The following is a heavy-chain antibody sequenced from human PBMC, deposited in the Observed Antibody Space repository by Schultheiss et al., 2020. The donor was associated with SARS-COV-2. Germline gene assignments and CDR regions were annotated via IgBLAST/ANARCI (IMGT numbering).Heavy chain of an antibody. CDR1: GFSFSSYG. Sequence: SLKISCAASGFSFSSYGMHWVRQAPGKGLEWVAVISYDGSNKYYADSVKGRFTISRDNSKNTLYLQMNSLRAEDTAVYYCARDVVGGTRYGMDVWGQGTTVTVSS. CDR3: ARDVVGGTRYGMDV. V-gene: IGHV3-30*03. J-gene: IGHJ6*02. D-gene: IGHD1-26*01. CDR2: ISYDGSNK.